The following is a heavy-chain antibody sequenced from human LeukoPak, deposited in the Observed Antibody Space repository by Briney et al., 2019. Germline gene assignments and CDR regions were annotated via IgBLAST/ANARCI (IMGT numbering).Heavy chain of an antibody. CDR1: GYTFTSYG. D-gene: IGHD5-18*01. J-gene: IGHJ4*02. CDR2: ISAYNGNT. Sequence: ASVKVSCKASGYTFTSYGISWVRQAPGQGLEWMGWISAYNGNTNYAQKLQGRVTMTRDTSTSTVYMQLSSLRSEDTAVYFCARAAGDSYGYRYYFDYWGQGTLVTVSS. CDR3: ARAAGDSYGYRYYFDY. V-gene: IGHV1-18*01.